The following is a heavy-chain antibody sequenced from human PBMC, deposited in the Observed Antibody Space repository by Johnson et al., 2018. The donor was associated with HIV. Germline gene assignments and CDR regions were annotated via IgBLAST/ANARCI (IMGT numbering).Heavy chain of an antibody. CDR1: GFTFRTSG. D-gene: IGHD3-3*01. CDR2: IWYDGRNK. J-gene: IGHJ3*02. V-gene: IGHV3-33*01. CDR3: ARTTLRFLDRGDDAFDI. Sequence: QVQLVESGGGVVQPGRSLRLSCVASGFTFRTSGMHWVRQAPGQGLEWVAVIWYDGRNKYYTDSVKGRFTISRDNSKNTLYLQMNSLRAEDTAVYYCARTTLRFLDRGDDAFDIWGQGTMVTVSS.